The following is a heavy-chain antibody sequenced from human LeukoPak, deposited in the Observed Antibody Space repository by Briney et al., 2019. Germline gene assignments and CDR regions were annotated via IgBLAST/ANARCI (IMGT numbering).Heavy chain of an antibody. CDR3: ARFRSSSWSRNYYYMDV. V-gene: IGHV1-2*02. D-gene: IGHD6-13*01. CDR1: GYTFTGYY. J-gene: IGHJ6*03. Sequence: ASVKASCKASGYTFTGYYMHWVRQAPGQGLEWMGWINPNSGGTNYAQKFQGRVTMTRDTSISTAYMELSRLRSDDTAVYYCARFRSSSWSRNYYYMDVWGKGTTVTISS. CDR2: INPNSGGT.